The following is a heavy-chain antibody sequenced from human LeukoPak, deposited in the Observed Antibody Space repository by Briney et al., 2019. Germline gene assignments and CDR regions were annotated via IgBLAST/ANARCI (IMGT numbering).Heavy chain of an antibody. D-gene: IGHD3-10*01. V-gene: IGHV3-23*01. CDR2: ICTSGDCT. CDR3: AKDFGGAGSYYCPFDS. CDR1: GFTFKNYG. J-gene: IGHJ4*02. Sequence: GGTLRLSCAASGFTFKNYGMSWVRQAPGKGLEWVSAICTSGDCTYYGDSVKGRFTISRDNSKNTVYLQMNSLRAEDTAVYYCAKDFGGAGSYYCPFDSWGQGTLVTVSS.